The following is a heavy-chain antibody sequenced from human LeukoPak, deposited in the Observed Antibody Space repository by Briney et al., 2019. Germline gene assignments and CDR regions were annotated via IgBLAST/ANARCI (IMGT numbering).Heavy chain of an antibody. CDR1: GGTFSSYA. CDR3: ARGAVASPFDY. Sequence: ASVKVSCKASGGTFSSYAMNWVRQAPGQGLEWMGWINTNTGNPTYAQGFTGRFVFSLDTSVSTAYLQISSLKAEDTAVYYCARGAVASPFDYWGQGTLVTVSS. V-gene: IGHV7-4-1*02. D-gene: IGHD2-2*01. CDR2: INTNTGNP. J-gene: IGHJ4*02.